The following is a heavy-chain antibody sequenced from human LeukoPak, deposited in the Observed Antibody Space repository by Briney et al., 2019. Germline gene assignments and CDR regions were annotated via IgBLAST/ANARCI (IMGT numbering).Heavy chain of an antibody. CDR3: ARGRLGGGISI. CDR1: GVSISSGGYY. J-gene: IGHJ3*02. Sequence: SETLSLTCTVSGVSISSGGYYWSWIRQHPGKGLEWIGYIYYSGSTYYNPSLKSRVTISVDTSKNQFSLKLRSLTAADTAVYYCARGRLGGGISIWGQGTMVTVSS. V-gene: IGHV4-31*03. D-gene: IGHD6-19*01. CDR2: IYYSGST.